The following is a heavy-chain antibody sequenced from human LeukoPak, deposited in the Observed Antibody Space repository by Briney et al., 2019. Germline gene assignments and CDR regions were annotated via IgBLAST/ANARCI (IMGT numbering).Heavy chain of an antibody. Sequence: PGGSLRLYCSASGFTFSNYCMNWVRQAPGKGLEWVSSISSSYTYIYYGDSVKGRFTISRDNARNSLYLQMNNLRADDTAVYYCARDRSEGHDSSGPLDAFDVWGQGTLVTVSS. V-gene: IGHV3-21*01. CDR1: GFTFSNYC. D-gene: IGHD3-22*01. J-gene: IGHJ3*01. CDR2: ISSSYTYI. CDR3: ARDRSEGHDSSGPLDAFDV.